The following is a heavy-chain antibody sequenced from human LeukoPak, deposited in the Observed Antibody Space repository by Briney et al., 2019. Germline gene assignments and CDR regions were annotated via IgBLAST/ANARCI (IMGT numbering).Heavy chain of an antibody. J-gene: IGHJ4*02. D-gene: IGHD7-27*01. CDR2: IYTSGST. CDR1: GGSISSGSYY. CDR3: ARGALTGEIGY. Sequence: PSETLSLTCTVSGGSISSGSYYWSWIRQPAGKGLEWIGRIYTSGSTNYNPSLKSRVTISVDTSKNQFSLKLSSVTAADTAVYYCARGALTGEIGYWGQGTLVTVSS. V-gene: IGHV4-61*02.